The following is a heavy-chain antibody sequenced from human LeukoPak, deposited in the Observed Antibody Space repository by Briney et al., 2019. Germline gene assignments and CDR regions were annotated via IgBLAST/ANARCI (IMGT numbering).Heavy chain of an antibody. V-gene: IGHV3-30*18. CDR3: AKDRGLYDSSGYSFDY. J-gene: IGHJ4*02. D-gene: IGHD3-22*01. CDR2: ISYDGSNR. Sequence: GGSLRLSCAASGFTFSSYGMHWVRQAPGKGLEWVAVISYDGSNRYYADSLKGRFTISRDNSKNTLYLQMNSLRAEDTAVYYCAKDRGLYDSSGYSFDYWGQGTLVTVSS. CDR1: GFTFSSYG.